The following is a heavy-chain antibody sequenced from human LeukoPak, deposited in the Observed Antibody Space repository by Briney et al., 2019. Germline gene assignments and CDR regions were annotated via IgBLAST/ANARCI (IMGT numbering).Heavy chain of an antibody. CDR1: GYTFTSYA. CDR3: ARGLNYYDSSGLDP. V-gene: IGHV1-3*01. Sequence: ASVKVSCKASGYTFTSYAMHWVRQAPGQGLEWMGWINAGNGNTKYSLKFQGRVTITRDTSASTAYMELSSLRSEDTAVNYCARGLNYYDSSGLDPWGQGTLVTVSS. CDR2: INAGNGNT. J-gene: IGHJ5*02. D-gene: IGHD3-22*01.